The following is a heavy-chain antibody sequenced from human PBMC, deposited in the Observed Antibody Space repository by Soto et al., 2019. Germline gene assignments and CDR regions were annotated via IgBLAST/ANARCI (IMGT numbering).Heavy chain of an antibody. D-gene: IGHD3-22*01. CDR2: IWYDGSNK. V-gene: IGHV3-33*01. J-gene: IGHJ4*02. Sequence: QVQLVESGGGVVQPGRSLRLSCAASGFTFSSYGMHWVRQAPGKGLEGVAVIWYDGSNKYYADSVKGRFTISRDNSKNTLYLQMNSLRAEDTAVYYCERDIDSSGYQLDYVDYWGQGTLVTVSS. CDR3: ERDIDSSGYQLDYVDY. CDR1: GFTFSSYG.